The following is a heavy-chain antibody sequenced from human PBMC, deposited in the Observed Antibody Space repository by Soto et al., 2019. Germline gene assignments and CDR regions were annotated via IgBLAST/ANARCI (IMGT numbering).Heavy chain of an antibody. CDR3: ARSTATWFAP. Sequence: TFRLRYSVSAGSMSPCYSIGFRHLPGKGLEWIGYIYYSGSTNYNPSLKSRVTISVDTSKNQFSLKLSSVTAADTAVYYCARSTATWFAPWGQVTLVTVS. J-gene: IGHJ5*02. CDR1: AGSMSPCY. V-gene: IGHV4-59*01. CDR2: IYYSGST.